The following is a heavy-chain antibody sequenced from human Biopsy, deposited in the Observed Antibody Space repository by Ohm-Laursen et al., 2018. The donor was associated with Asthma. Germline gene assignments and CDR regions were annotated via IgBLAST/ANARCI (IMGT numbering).Heavy chain of an antibody. J-gene: IGHJ4*02. V-gene: IGHV4-59*01. CDR2: IYTSGST. D-gene: IGHD3-22*01. Sequence: SETLSLTCAVSGGSIRNYYWSWIRQPPGQRLEFIGYIYTSGSTNYNPSLKSRVTILADTSMNQFSLKLSSVTAADTAVYYCAREVVSSGFYFDSWGQGTLVTVSS. CDR1: GGSIRNYY. CDR3: AREVVSSGFYFDS.